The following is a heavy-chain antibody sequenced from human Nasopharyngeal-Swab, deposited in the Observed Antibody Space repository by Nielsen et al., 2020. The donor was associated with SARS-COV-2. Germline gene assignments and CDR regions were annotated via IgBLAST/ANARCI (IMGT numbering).Heavy chain of an antibody. CDR3: ARGPALVIRKTLSSGFDI. J-gene: IGHJ3*02. D-gene: IGHD3-10*01. Sequence: ETLSLTCAVFGGSFSGSYWSWIRQPPGRGLEWIGEINHSGSTMYIPSLKSRVTISVDTSKNQFSLNLTSVTAADTAMYYCARGPALVIRKTLSSGFDIWGQGTMVTVSS. V-gene: IGHV4-34*01. CDR2: INHSGST. CDR1: GGSFSGSY.